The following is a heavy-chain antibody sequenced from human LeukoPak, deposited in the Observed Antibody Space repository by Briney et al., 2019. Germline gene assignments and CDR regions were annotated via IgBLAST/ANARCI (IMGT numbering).Heavy chain of an antibody. D-gene: IGHD6-13*01. Sequence: SETLSLTCAVYGGSFSGYYWSWIRQPPGKGLEWIGEINHSGSTNYNPSLKSRVTISVDTSKNQFSLKLSSVTAADTAVYYCARGRIAAVGKRYYYYGMDVWGQGTTVTVSS. V-gene: IGHV4-34*01. CDR1: GGSFSGYY. CDR2: INHSGST. J-gene: IGHJ6*02. CDR3: ARGRIAAVGKRYYYYGMDV.